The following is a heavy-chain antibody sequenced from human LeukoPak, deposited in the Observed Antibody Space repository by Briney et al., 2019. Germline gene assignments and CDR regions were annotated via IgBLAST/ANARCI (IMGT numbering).Heavy chain of an antibody. D-gene: IGHD3-22*01. J-gene: IGHJ4*02. CDR3: AKYYYDSYEGYYFDY. CDR1: GYTFTGSY. CDR2: INPNSGGT. Sequence: ASVKVSCKASGYTFTGSYMHWVRQAPGQGLEWMGWINPNSGGTNYAQKFQGRFTMTRDTSISTAYMELSRLKSDDTAFYYCAKYYYDSYEGYYFDYWGQGTLVTVSS. V-gene: IGHV1-2*02.